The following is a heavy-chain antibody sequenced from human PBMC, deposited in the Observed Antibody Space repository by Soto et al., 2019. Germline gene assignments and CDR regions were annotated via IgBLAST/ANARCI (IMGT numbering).Heavy chain of an antibody. CDR3: AKDLDWNWSMVIDY. V-gene: IGHV3-23*01. D-gene: IGHD1-7*01. J-gene: IGHJ4*02. CDR2: ISGSGGST. Sequence: GGSLRLSCAASGFTFSSYAMRWVRQAPGKGLEWVSAISGSGGSTYYADSVKGRFTISRDNSKNTLCLQMNSLRAEDTAVYYCAKDLDWNWSMVIDYWGQGTLVTVSS. CDR1: GFTFSSYA.